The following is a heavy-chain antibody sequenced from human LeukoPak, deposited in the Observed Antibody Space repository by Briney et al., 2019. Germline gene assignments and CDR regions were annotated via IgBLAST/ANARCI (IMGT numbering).Heavy chain of an antibody. J-gene: IGHJ4*02. Sequence: GGSLRLSCAASGFTVSSNYMSWVRQAPGKGLEWVSVIYSGGSTYYADSVKGRFTISRDNSKNTLYLQMNSLRAEDTAVYYCAKEISSGWPDYWGQGTLVTVSS. CDR3: AKEISSGWPDY. CDR1: GFTVSSNY. V-gene: IGHV3-53*01. CDR2: IYSGGST. D-gene: IGHD6-19*01.